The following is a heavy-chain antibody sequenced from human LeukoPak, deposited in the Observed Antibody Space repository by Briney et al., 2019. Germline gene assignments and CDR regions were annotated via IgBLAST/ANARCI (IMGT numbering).Heavy chain of an antibody. CDR2: INPNSGGT. V-gene: IGHV1-2*02. D-gene: IGHD3-22*01. CDR1: GYTFTGPY. Sequence: ASVKLSCTASGYTFTGPYIHWVRQAPGQGLEWMGWINPNSGGTKYAQKFQGRVTMTRDTSISTAYMELSRLRSDDTAVFYCARDYYDSSGLGAFDIWGQGTMVTVSS. J-gene: IGHJ3*02. CDR3: ARDYYDSSGLGAFDI.